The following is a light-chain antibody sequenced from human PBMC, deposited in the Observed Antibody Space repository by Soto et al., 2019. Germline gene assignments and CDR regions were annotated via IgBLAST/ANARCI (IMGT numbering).Light chain of an antibody. V-gene: IGLV7-46*01. CDR2: DTN. CDR1: TGVVTSGHY. CDR3: WLTYSGTRV. J-gene: IGLJ2*01. Sequence: QAVVTQEPSLTVSPGGTVTLTCGSSTGVVTSGHYPYWFQQKPGQAPRTLIHDTNNRHSWTPARFSGFLLGGKAALTLSGAQPEDEAEYYCWLTYSGTRVFGGGTKLTVL.